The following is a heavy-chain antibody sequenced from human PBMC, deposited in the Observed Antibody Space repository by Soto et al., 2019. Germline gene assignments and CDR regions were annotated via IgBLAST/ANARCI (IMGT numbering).Heavy chain of an antibody. V-gene: IGHV4-4*02. D-gene: IGHD3-10*01. J-gene: IGHJ3*02. Sequence: PSETLSLTCAVSGGSISSSNWWSWVRQPPGKGLEWIGEIYHSGSTNYNPSLKSRVTISVDKSKNQFSLKLSSVTAADTAVYYCARVESYLGSLWFGESHGDAFDIWGQGTMVTVSS. CDR2: IYHSGST. CDR1: GGSISSSNW. CDR3: ARVESYLGSLWFGESHGDAFDI.